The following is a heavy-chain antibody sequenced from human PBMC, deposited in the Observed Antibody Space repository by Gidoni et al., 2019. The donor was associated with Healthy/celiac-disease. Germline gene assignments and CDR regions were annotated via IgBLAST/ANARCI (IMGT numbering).Heavy chain of an antibody. CDR3: ARDGARYPKNWGDY. CDR1: GFTFSSYS. J-gene: IGHJ4*02. CDR2: ISSSSSYI. D-gene: IGHD3-16*01. Sequence: EVQLVESGGGLVKPGGSLRLSCAASGFTFSSYSMNWVRQAPGKGLEWGSSISSSSSYIYYADSVKGRFTISRDNAKNSLYLQMNSLRAEDTAVYYCARDGARYPKNWGDYWGQGTLVTVSS. V-gene: IGHV3-21*01.